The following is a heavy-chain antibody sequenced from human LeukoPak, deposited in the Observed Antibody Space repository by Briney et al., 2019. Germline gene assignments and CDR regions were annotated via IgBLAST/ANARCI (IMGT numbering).Heavy chain of an antibody. CDR2: ISAYNGDT. V-gene: IGHV1-18*01. D-gene: IGHD4-17*01. J-gene: IGHJ6*03. Sequence: ASGKVSCKASGYTFSSYGISWVRQAPGQGLEWMGWISAYNGDTHYAQKFQGRVTMTTDTSTSTAYMELRSLRSDGTAMFYCARRGGKNYGDYLLYYYYMDVWGKGTTVTVSS. CDR3: ARRGGKNYGDYLLYYYYMDV. CDR1: GYTFSSYG.